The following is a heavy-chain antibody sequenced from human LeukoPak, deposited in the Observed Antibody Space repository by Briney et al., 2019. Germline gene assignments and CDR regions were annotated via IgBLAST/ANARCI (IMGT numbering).Heavy chain of an antibody. CDR2: ISWNSGSI. D-gene: IGHD3-22*01. CDR1: GFTFDDYA. J-gene: IGHJ5*02. Sequence: PGGSLRLSWAASGFTFDDYAMHWVRQAPGKGLEWVSGISWNSGSIGYADSVKGRFTISRDNAKNSLYLQMNSLRAEDTALYYCAKSYDSSGYYDNWFDPWGQGTLVTVSS. CDR3: AKSYDSSGYYDNWFDP. V-gene: IGHV3-9*01.